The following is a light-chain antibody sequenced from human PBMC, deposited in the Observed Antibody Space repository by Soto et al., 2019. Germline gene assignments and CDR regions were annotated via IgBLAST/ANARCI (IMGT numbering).Light chain of an antibody. J-gene: IGKJ5*01. Sequence: DIQMTQSPSSLSASVGDRVTISCQASQDIRNYVNWYQQKAGKAPKILISDASNLKTGVPSRFSGGGSGTHFTFTITSLQPEDIATYYCQQFDSLPPTFGQGTRLEI. CDR1: QDIRNY. CDR2: DAS. CDR3: QQFDSLPPT. V-gene: IGKV1-33*01.